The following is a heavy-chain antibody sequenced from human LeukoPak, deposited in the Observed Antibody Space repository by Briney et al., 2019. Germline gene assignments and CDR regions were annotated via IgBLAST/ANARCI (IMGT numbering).Heavy chain of an antibody. CDR2: IWYDGSNK. J-gene: IGHJ4*02. D-gene: IGHD3-22*01. CDR1: GFTFSSYG. Sequence: GGSLRLSCAASGFTFSSYGMHWVRQAPGKGLEWVAVIWYDGSNKYYADSVKGRFTISRDNSKNTLYLQMNSLRAEDTAVYYCARDQIGRFGDYYDSSGPYPLDYWGQGTLVTVSS. V-gene: IGHV3-33*01. CDR3: ARDQIGRFGDYYDSSGPYPLDY.